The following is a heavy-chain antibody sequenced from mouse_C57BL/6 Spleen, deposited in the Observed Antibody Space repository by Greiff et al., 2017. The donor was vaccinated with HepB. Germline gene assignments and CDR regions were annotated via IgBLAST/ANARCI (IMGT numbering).Heavy chain of an antibody. CDR1: GFTFSSYG. Sequence: EVKLMESGGDLVKPGGSLKLSCAASGFTFSSYGMSWVRQTPDKRLEWVATISSGGSYTYYPDSVKGRFTISRDNAKNTLYLQMSSLKSEDTAMYYCARHRTGTGGYYFDYWGQGTTLTVSS. J-gene: IGHJ2*01. D-gene: IGHD4-1*01. V-gene: IGHV5-6*01. CDR3: ARHRTGTGGYYFDY. CDR2: ISSGGSYT.